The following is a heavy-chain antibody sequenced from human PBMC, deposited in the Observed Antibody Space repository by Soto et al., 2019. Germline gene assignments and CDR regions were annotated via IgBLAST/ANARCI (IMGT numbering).Heavy chain of an antibody. CDR3: ARQEGYTAGCQGY. CDR1: DNSISSSRYY. V-gene: IGHV4-39*01. D-gene: IGHD2-21*02. Sequence: QLQLQESGPGLVKPSETLSLTCTVSDNSISSSRYYWGWIRQPPGEVLEWIGNIYYSGVTNYNPYLKSRLTISLATSKSQFSLKLSSVSAADTAVYYCARQEGYTAGCQGYWGPGTLVTVAS. CDR2: IYYSGVT. J-gene: IGHJ4*02.